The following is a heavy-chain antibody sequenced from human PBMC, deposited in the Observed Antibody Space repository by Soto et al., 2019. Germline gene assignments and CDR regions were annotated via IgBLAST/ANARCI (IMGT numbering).Heavy chain of an antibody. CDR3: ARAHCSNGICYAFDI. CDR2: IHHSGDT. Sequence: SQTLSLTCAVSGGSLSSYSWSWIRQPPGKGLEWIGYIHHSGDTDYNPSLKSRVTISVDRPQNQLSLKLTSVTTADTAVYYCARAHCSNGICYAFDIWGPGTKVTGSS. D-gene: IGHD2-8*01. CDR1: GGSLSSYS. V-gene: IGHV4-59*01. J-gene: IGHJ3*02.